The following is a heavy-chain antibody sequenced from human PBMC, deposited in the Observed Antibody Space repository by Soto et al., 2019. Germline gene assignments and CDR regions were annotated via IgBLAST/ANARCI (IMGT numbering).Heavy chain of an antibody. D-gene: IGHD4-17*01. CDR1: GFTFSNAW. J-gene: IGHJ4*02. V-gene: IGHV3-15*01. CDR2: IKSKTDGGTT. CDR3: RTPMLRWGDYSTDY. Sequence: EVQLVESGGGLVKPGGSLRLSCAASGFTFSNAWMSWVRQAPGKGLEWVGRIKSKTDGGTTDYAAPVKGRFTISRDDSKNTLYLQMNSLKTEDTAVYYCRTPMLRWGDYSTDYWGQGTLVTVSS.